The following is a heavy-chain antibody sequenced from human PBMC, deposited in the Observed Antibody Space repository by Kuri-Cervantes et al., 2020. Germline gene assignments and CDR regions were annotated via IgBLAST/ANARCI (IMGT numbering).Heavy chain of an antibody. D-gene: IGHD3-16*02. J-gene: IGHJ4*02. Sequence: SVKVSCKASGGTFSSYAISWVRQAPGQGLEWMGGIIPIFGTANYAQKFQGRVTITADESTSTAYMELSSLRSEDTAVYYCARARLRAGVIADFDYWGQGTLVTVSS. CDR1: GGTFSSYA. CDR3: ARARLRAGVIADFDY. CDR2: IIPIFGTA. V-gene: IGHV1-69*13.